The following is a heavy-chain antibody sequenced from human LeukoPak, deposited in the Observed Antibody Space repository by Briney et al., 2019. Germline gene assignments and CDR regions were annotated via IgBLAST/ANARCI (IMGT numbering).Heavy chain of an antibody. D-gene: IGHD2-15*01. CDR2: IRYDGSNK. Sequence: GGSLRLSCAASGFTFSSYTMNWVRQAPGKGLEWVAFIRYDGSNKYYADSVKGRFTISRDNSKNTLYLQMNSLRAEDTAVYYCAKDALSGYCSGGSCYVDYYYYYMDVWGKGTTVTISS. J-gene: IGHJ6*03. CDR3: AKDALSGYCSGGSCYVDYYYYYMDV. V-gene: IGHV3-30*02. CDR1: GFTFSSYT.